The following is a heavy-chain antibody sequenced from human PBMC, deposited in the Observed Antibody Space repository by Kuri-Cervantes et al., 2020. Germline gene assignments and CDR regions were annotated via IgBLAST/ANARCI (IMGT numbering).Heavy chain of an antibody. CDR1: GGTFSSYA. Sequence: SVKVSCKASGGTFSSYAISWVRQAPGQGLEWMGGIIPIFGTANYAQKFQGRVTITTDESTSTAYMELSSLRSEDTAVYYCARDREGSSWYSDYYYYMDVWGKGTTVTVSS. CDR3: ARDREGSSWYSDYYYYMDV. D-gene: IGHD6-13*01. V-gene: IGHV1-69*05. CDR2: IIPIFGTA. J-gene: IGHJ6*03.